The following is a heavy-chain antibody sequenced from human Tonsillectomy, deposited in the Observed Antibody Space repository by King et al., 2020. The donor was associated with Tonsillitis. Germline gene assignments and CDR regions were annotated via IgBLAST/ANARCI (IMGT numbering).Heavy chain of an antibody. J-gene: IGHJ3*02. CDR3: AREQYYYDSSGYYASAFDI. CDR2: IYYSGST. V-gene: IGHV4-59*01. CDR1: GGSISSYY. D-gene: IGHD3-22*01. Sequence: QLQESGPGLVKPSETLSLTCTVSGGSISSYYWSWIRQPPGKGLEWIGYIYYSGSTNYNPSLKSRVTISVDTSKNQFSLQLSSVTAADTAVYYCAREQYYYDSSGYYASAFDIWGQGTMVTVSS.